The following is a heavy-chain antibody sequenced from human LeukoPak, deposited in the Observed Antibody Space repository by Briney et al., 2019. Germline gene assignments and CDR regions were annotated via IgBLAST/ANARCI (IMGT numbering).Heavy chain of an antibody. CDR1: GFTFSNYW. CDR2: INTDGSTT. V-gene: IGHV3-74*01. Sequence: QPGGSLRLSCAASGFTFSNYWMHWVRQAPGKGLVWVSRINTDGSTTEYADSVKGRFTNSRDNARNTLYLQLNSLSVDDTAMYYCARDFGWGIAARRRAFDIWGQGTMVAVSS. CDR3: ARDFGWGIAARRRAFDI. J-gene: IGHJ3*02. D-gene: IGHD6-6*01.